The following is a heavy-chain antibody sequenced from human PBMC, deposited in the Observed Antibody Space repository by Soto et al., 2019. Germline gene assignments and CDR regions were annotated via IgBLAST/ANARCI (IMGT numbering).Heavy chain of an antibody. CDR1: GGTFSSYT. V-gene: IGHV1-69*01. Sequence: QVQLVQSGAEVKKPGSSVKVSCKASGGTFSSYTISWVRQAPGQGLEWMGGIIPMFGTTNYAQKFQGRVTITADESTSTACMELFSLRSEDTAGYYCARGDDILTGANGFDPWGQGPLLTVSS. D-gene: IGHD3-9*01. CDR3: ARGDDILTGANGFDP. J-gene: IGHJ5*02. CDR2: IIPMFGTT.